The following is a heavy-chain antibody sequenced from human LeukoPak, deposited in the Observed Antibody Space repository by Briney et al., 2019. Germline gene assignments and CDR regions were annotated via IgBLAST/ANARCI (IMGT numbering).Heavy chain of an antibody. D-gene: IGHD6-13*01. V-gene: IGHV4-61*02. J-gene: IGHJ5*02. CDR2: IYTSGST. Sequence: PSQTLSLTCTVSGGSISSGSYYWSWIRQPAGKGLEWIGRIYTSGSTNYNPSLKSRVTISVDTSKNQFSLKLSPVTAADTAVYYCARGSIAAAGIAFDPWGQGTLVTVSS. CDR3: ARGSIAAAGIAFDP. CDR1: GGSISSGSYY.